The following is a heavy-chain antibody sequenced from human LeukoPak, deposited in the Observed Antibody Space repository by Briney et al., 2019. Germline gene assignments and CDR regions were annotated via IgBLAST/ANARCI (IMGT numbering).Heavy chain of an antibody. CDR3: ARTGGYDPIDY. CDR1: GFTFSSYA. CDR2: ISGSGSTI. Sequence: QPGGSLRLSCAASGFTFSSYAMSWVRQAPGKGLEWVSAISGSGSTIYYADSVKGRFTISRDNAKNSLYLQMNSLRAEDTAVYYCARTGGYDPIDYWGQGTLVTVSS. D-gene: IGHD5-12*01. V-gene: IGHV3-23*01. J-gene: IGHJ4*02.